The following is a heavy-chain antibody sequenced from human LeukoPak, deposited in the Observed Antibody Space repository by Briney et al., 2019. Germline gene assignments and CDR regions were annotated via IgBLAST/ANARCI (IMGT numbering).Heavy chain of an antibody. V-gene: IGHV1-2*02. CDR1: GYTFTGYY. CDR2: INPNSGGT. Sequence: ASVKVSCKASGYTFTGYYMHWVRQAPGQGLEWMGWINPNSGGTNYAQKFQGRVTMTRDTSISTAYMELSRLRSDDTAVYYCARDWGYYYDSSGKVSNAFDIWGQGTMVTVSS. CDR3: ARDWGYYYDSSGKVSNAFDI. J-gene: IGHJ3*02. D-gene: IGHD3-22*01.